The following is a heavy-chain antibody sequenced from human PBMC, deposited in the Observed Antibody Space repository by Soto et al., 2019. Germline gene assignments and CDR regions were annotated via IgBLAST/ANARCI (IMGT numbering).Heavy chain of an antibody. J-gene: IGHJ5*02. CDR2: IIPILGIT. V-gene: IGHV1-69*08. D-gene: IGHD3-10*01. CDR3: TRERFGINWFDP. Sequence: QVQVVQSGTELKKPGSSVKVSCKASGDTFNNYTISWVRNAPGQGLVWMGRIIPILGITNYAQKFQDRVTIIADKSTITVYIELTSLKSDDTAMYYCTRERFGINWFDPWGPGTLVTVPS. CDR1: GDTFNNYT.